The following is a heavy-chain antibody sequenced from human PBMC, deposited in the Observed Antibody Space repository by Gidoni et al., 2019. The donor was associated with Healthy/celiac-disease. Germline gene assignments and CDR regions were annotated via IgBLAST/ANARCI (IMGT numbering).Heavy chain of an antibody. CDR3: ARGSSGWYGGGNWFDP. CDR1: GFTFSSYD. J-gene: IGHJ5*02. V-gene: IGHV3-13*01. CDR2: IGTAGDT. Sequence: EVQLVESGGGLVQSGGSMRLPCAASGFTFSSYDMHRVRQATGKGLEWVSVIGTAGDTYYPGCVKGRCTISRENAKNSLYLQMNSRGAGDTAVYYCARGSSGWYGGGNWFDPWGQGTLVTVSS. D-gene: IGHD6-19*01.